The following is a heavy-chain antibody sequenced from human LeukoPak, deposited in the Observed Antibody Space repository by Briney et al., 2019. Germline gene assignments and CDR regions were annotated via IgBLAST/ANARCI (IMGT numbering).Heavy chain of an antibody. D-gene: IGHD5-18*01. V-gene: IGHV3-7*04. CDR1: GFTFSTYW. CDR3: ARGYTCGY. Sequence: GGSLRLSCAASGFTFSTYWMSWVRQAPGKGLEWVANIKEDGSEKNYADSVKGRFTISRDNAKNSLYPQMNSLRAEDTAVYYCARGYTCGYWGQGTLVIVSS. CDR2: IKEDGSEK. J-gene: IGHJ4*02.